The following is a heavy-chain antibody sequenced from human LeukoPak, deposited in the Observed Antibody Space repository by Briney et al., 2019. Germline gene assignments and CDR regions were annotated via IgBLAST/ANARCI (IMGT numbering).Heavy chain of an antibody. V-gene: IGHV3-33*01. CDR1: GVIFSDYT. Sequence: GGSLRLSCEASGVIFSDYTMQWVRQAPGRGLEWVAIIWYDGSEKHYADSVKGRFTLSRDNSKNTMYLQMNSLRAEDTAVYYCARDNRGGTLDYWGQGTLVTVSS. J-gene: IGHJ4*02. CDR2: IWYDGSEK. CDR3: ARDNRGGTLDY. D-gene: IGHD2-15*01.